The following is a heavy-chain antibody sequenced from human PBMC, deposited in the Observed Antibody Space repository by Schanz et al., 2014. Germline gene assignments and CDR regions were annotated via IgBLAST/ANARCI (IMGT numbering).Heavy chain of an antibody. J-gene: IGHJ4*02. D-gene: IGHD2-2*01. CDR1: GGSISSGSYY. CDR3: SRGECSSTSCHEVAPPDD. Sequence: QLQLQESGPGLVKPSETLSLTCTVSGGSISSGSYYWSWIRQFPGKGLEWIGYISYSGRTYYSPSLKSRLTMSVDTSKNQFSLRLSSVTAADTAIYYCSRGECSSTSCHEVAPPDDWGQGTLVTVSS. CDR2: ISYSGRT. V-gene: IGHV4-31*06.